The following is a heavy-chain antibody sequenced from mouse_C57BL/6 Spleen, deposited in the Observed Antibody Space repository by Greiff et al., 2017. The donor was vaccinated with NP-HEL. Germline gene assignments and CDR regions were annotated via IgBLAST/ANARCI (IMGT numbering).Heavy chain of an antibody. V-gene: IGHV14-4*01. CDR1: GFNIKDDY. CDR3: TLDGSSFAY. D-gene: IGHD1-1*01. Sequence: EVQLQQSGAELVRPGASVKLSCTASGFNIKDDYMHWVKQRPEQGLEWIGWIDPENGDTEYASKFQGKATITADTSSNTAYLQLSSLTSEDTAVYYCTLDGSSFAYWGQGTLVTVSA. CDR2: IDPENGDT. J-gene: IGHJ3*01.